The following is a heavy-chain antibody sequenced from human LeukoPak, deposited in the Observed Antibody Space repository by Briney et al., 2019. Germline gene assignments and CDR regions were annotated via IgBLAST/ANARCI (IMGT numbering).Heavy chain of an antibody. Sequence: GGSLRLSCAASGFTFDDYGMNWVRQAPGKGLEWVSGLNWNGGRTGYADSVRGRFTISRDNAKNSLYLQMNSLRAEDTALYYCAKAFQWLAGLDYWGLGTLVTVSS. CDR1: GFTFDDYG. J-gene: IGHJ4*02. CDR3: AKAFQWLAGLDY. D-gene: IGHD6-19*01. V-gene: IGHV3-20*04. CDR2: LNWNGGRT.